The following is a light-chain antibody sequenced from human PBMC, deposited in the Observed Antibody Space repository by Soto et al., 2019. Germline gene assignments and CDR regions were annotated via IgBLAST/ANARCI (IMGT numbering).Light chain of an antibody. CDR1: SSDVGNSNR. CDR3: GAYTRSNTYV. V-gene: IGLV2-14*03. J-gene: IGLJ1*01. CDR2: DVN. Sequence: QSVLTQPPSASGSPGQSVAISCTGTSSDVGNSNRVSWYQQHPGKAPKLIIFDVNSRPSGVSNRFSGSTSGNTASLTISGLQADDEADYYCGAYTRSNTYVFGTGTKV.